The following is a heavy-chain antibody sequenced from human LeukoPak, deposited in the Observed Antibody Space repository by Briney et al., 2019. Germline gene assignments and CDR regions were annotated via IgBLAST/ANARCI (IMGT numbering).Heavy chain of an antibody. CDR3: ARRNNGVVPAGIGYYFDY. CDR2: IGSSSSTI. J-gene: IGHJ4*02. D-gene: IGHD2-2*01. Sequence: GGSLRLSCAASGFTFSSYSMNWVRQAPGKGLEWVSYIGSSSSTIYYADSVKGRFTISRDNAKNSLYLQMNSLRDEDTAVYYCARRNNGVVPAGIGYYFDYWGQGTLVTVSS. CDR1: GFTFSSYS. V-gene: IGHV3-48*02.